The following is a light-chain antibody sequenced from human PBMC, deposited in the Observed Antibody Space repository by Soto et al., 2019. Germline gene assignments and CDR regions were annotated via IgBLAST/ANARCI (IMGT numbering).Light chain of an antibody. J-gene: IGKJ1*01. CDR3: QQYDTSPRT. Sequence: VLTQSPGTLSLSAVDRSTLSCRASQNLGSGYLAWYQQKPGQAPRILIYAASTRATGIPDRFSGSGSGTDYSLTISRXEPDDFAVYYCQQYDTSPRTFGQGTKVDIK. CDR1: QNLGSGY. CDR2: AAS. V-gene: IGKV3-20*01.